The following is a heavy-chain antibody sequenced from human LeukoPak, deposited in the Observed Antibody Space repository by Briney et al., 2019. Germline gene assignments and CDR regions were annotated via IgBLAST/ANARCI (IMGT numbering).Heavy chain of an antibody. Sequence: GGSLRLSCAASRFTFSSYGMHWVRQAPGKGLEWVAFIRYDGSNKYYADSVKGRFTISRDNSKNTLYLQMNSLRAEDTAVYYCAKEEEPYYDFWSGYNDYWGQGTLVTVSS. CDR3: AKEEEPYYDFWSGYNDY. J-gene: IGHJ4*02. CDR1: RFTFSSYG. V-gene: IGHV3-30*02. CDR2: IRYDGSNK. D-gene: IGHD3-3*01.